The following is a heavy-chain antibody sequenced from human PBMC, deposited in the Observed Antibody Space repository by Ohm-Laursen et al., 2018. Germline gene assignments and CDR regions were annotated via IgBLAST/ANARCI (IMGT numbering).Heavy chain of an antibody. CDR2: IKEDGSAK. D-gene: IGHD5-12*01. V-gene: IGHV3-7*01. Sequence: FLRLSCAASGFTFSSYWMFWVRQAPGKGLEWVANIKEDGSAKNYVDSVKGRFTISRDNAKLSIYLEMNSLRAEDTAVYYCARDRGQRSGIDYWGQGTLVTVSS. CDR1: GFTFSSYW. CDR3: ARDRGQRSGIDY. J-gene: IGHJ4*02.